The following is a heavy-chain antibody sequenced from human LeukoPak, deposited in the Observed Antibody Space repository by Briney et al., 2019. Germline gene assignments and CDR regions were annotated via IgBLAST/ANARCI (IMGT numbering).Heavy chain of an antibody. CDR2: ISSSSSYI. V-gene: IGHV3-21*01. J-gene: IGHJ3*02. CDR3: TRPAGDYARGGFDI. CDR1: GFTFSSYS. D-gene: IGHD4-17*01. Sequence: PGGSLRLSCAASGFTFSSYSMNWVRQAPGKGLEWVSSISSSSSYIYYADSVKGRFTISRDNSRSTLYLQMNSVRADDSAMYYCTRPAGDYARGGFDIWGQGTLVTVSS.